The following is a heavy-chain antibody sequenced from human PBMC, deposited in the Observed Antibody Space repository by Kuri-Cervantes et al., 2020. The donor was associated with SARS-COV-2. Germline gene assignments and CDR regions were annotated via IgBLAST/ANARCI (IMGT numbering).Heavy chain of an antibody. CDR3: AKEIRATTRFDAFDI. J-gene: IGHJ3*02. CDR2: ISGSGGST. D-gene: IGHD1-26*01. V-gene: IGHV3-23*01. Sequence: GESLKISCAASGFTFSSYAMSWVRQAPGKGLEWVSAISGSGGSTYYADSVKGRFTISRDNSKNTPYLQMNSLRAEDTAVYYCAKEIRATTRFDAFDIWGQGTMVTVSS. CDR1: GFTFSSYA.